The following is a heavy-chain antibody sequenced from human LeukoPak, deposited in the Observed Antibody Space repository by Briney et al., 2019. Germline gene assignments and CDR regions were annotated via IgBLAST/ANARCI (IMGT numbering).Heavy chain of an antibody. CDR1: GYTSTSYG. Sequence: ASVKVSCKASGYTSTSYGISWVRQAPGQGLEWMGWISAYNGNTNYAQKLQGRVTMTTDTSTSTAYMELRSLRSDDTAVYYCARDLYDYVWGSYRYSTYYYYYGMDVWGQGTTVTVSS. J-gene: IGHJ6*02. D-gene: IGHD3-16*02. CDR3: ARDLYDYVWGSYRYSTYYYYYGMDV. V-gene: IGHV1-18*01. CDR2: ISAYNGNT.